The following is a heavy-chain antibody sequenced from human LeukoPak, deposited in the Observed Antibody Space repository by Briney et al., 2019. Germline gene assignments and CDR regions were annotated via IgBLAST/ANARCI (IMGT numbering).Heavy chain of an antibody. Sequence: GGSLRLSCAASGFTVSSNYMRWVRQAPGKGLEWVSVIYSGGSTYYADSVKGRFTISRDNSKNTLYLQMNSLRAEDTAVYYCARVRGVVVPAAMEWFDPWGQGTLVTVSS. CDR2: IYSGGST. D-gene: IGHD2-2*01. CDR3: ARVRGVVVPAAMEWFDP. J-gene: IGHJ5*02. CDR1: GFTVSSNY. V-gene: IGHV3-66*01.